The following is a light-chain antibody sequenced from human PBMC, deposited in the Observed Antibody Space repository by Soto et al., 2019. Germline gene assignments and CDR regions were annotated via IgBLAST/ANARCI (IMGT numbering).Light chain of an antibody. J-gene: IGKJ1*01. CDR2: GAS. CDR3: QQYGSSSWT. CDR1: QSVSSSY. Sequence: EIVLTQSPGTLSLSPGERATLSCRASQSVSSSYLAWYQHKPGQAPRLLIYGASSRATGIPDRFSGSGSGTDFTLTISRLEPEDFSVYYCQQYGSSSWTFGQWTKLDVK. V-gene: IGKV3-20*01.